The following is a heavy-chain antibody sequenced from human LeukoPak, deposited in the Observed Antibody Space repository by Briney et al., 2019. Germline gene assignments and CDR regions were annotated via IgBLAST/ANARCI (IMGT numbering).Heavy chain of an antibody. V-gene: IGHV3-30*18. D-gene: IGHD1-26*01. CDR1: GFTFSTCG. Sequence: GGSLRLSCAASGFTFSTCGMHWVRQAPGKGLEWVAVISYDGSNEYYADSVKGRFTISRDNSKNPLYLQMNSLRAEDMAVYYCAKDLSGSYYGKDSWGQGTLVTVSS. CDR2: ISYDGSNE. CDR3: AKDLSGSYYGKDS. J-gene: IGHJ4*02.